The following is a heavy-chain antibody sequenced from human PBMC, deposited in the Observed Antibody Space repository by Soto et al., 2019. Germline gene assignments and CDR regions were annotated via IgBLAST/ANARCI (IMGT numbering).Heavy chain of an antibody. V-gene: IGHV4-59*01. Sequence: SETLSLTCTVSGGSISSYYWSLIRQPPGKGLEWIGYIYYSGSTNYNPSLKSRVTISVDTSKNQFSLKLSSVTAADTAVYYCAREIVATTTGFDYWGQGTLVTVS. CDR2: IYYSGST. J-gene: IGHJ4*02. CDR1: GGSISSYY. CDR3: AREIVATTTGFDY. D-gene: IGHD5-12*01.